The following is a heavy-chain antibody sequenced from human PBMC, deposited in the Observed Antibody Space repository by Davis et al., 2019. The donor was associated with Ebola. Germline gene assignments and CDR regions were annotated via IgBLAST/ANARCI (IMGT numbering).Heavy chain of an antibody. CDR2: IYSGGST. CDR3: ARHDYVWGSYRGGFDY. Sequence: GESLKISCAAPGFTVSSNYMSWVRQAPGKGLEWVSVIYSGGSTYYADSVKGRFTISRDNSKNTLYLQMNSLRAEDTAVYYCARHDYVWGSYRGGFDYWGQGTLVTVSS. D-gene: IGHD3-16*02. CDR1: GFTVSSNY. J-gene: IGHJ4*02. V-gene: IGHV3-66*04.